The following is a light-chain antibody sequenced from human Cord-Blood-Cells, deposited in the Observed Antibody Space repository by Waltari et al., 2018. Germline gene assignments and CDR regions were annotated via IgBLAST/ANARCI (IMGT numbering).Light chain of an antibody. CDR2: KAY. CDR3: QPYNSYWT. CDR1: QSISSW. V-gene: IGKV1-5*03. J-gene: IGKJ1*01. Sequence: DIQMTKSPSTLSASVGDRVIITCRASQSISSWLAWYQQKPGKAPKLLIYKAYSLESGFPSRFSGSGSRTEFTLTISSLQPDDFATYYCQPYNSYWTFGQGTKVEIK.